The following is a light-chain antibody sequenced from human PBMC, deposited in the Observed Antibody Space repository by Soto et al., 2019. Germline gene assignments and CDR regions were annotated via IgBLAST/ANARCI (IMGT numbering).Light chain of an antibody. CDR2: AAS. CDR1: QSISSY. J-gene: IGKJ1*01. Sequence: IQMTQSPSSLSASVGDRVTITCLASQSISSYLNWYQQKPGKAPKLLIYAASTLQSGVPPRFSGSGSGTDFTLAISSLQPEDSATYYCLQDINYPWTFGQGTKVDI. CDR3: LQDINYPWT. V-gene: IGKV1-6*01.